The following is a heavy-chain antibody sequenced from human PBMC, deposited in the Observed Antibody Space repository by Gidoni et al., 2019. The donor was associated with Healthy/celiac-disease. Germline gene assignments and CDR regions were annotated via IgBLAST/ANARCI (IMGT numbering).Heavy chain of an antibody. CDR2: IYYSGST. V-gene: IGHV4-59*01. D-gene: IGHD3-22*01. CDR3: ARGATLNYYDSSGYYYFDY. CDR1: GGSISSYY. Sequence: QVQLQESGPGLVKPSETLSLTCTVSGGSISSYYWSWIRQPPGKGLEWIGYIYYSGSTNYNPSLKSRVTISVDTSKNQFSLKLSSVTAADTAVYYCARGATLNYYDSSGYYYFDYWGQGTLVTVSS. J-gene: IGHJ4*02.